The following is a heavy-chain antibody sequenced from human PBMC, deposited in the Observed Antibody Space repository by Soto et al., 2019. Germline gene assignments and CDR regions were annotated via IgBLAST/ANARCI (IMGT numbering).Heavy chain of an antibody. CDR3: AKVGSSSWWNWFDP. J-gene: IGHJ5*02. CDR2: ISWNSGSI. D-gene: IGHD6-13*01. Sequence: EVQLVESGGGLVQPGRSLRLSCAASGFTFDDYAMHWVRQAPGKGLEWVSGISWNSGSIGYADSVKGRFTISRDNAKNSLYLQMNSLRAEDTALYYCAKVGSSSWWNWFDPWGQGTLVTVSS. V-gene: IGHV3-9*01. CDR1: GFTFDDYA.